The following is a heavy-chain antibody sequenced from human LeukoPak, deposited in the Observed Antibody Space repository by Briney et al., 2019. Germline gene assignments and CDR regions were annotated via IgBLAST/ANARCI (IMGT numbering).Heavy chain of an antibody. Sequence: GESLKISCKGSGYSFTSYWIGWVRQMPGKGLEWMGIIYPGDSDTRYSPSFQGQVTISADKSVSTAYLQWSSPKASDTAMYYCARRSYYDSTGYPFLGMDVWGQGTTVTVSS. V-gene: IGHV5-51*01. CDR2: IYPGDSDT. CDR3: ARRSYYDSTGYPFLGMDV. CDR1: GYSFTSYW. J-gene: IGHJ6*02. D-gene: IGHD3-22*01.